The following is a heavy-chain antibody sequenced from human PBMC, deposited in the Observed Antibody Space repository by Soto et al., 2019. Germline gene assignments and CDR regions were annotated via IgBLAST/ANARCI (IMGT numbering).Heavy chain of an antibody. D-gene: IGHD3-3*01. Sequence: GGSLRLSCAASGFTVSSNYMSWVRQAPGKGLEWVSVIYSGGSTYYADSVKGRFTISRDNSKNTLYLQMNSLRAEDTAVYYCARESRTIFGVVRTDYYYGMDVWGQGTTVTVSS. CDR1: GFTVSSNY. J-gene: IGHJ6*02. CDR3: ARESRTIFGVVRTDYYYGMDV. V-gene: IGHV3-66*01. CDR2: IYSGGST.